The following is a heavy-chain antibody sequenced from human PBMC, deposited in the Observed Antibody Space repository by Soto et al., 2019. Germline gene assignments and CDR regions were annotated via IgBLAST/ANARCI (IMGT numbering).Heavy chain of an antibody. J-gene: IGHJ6*02. CDR2: IIPIFGTA. CDR3: ATADDYGDYGAYYYGMDV. V-gene: IGHV1-69*12. D-gene: IGHD4-17*01. Sequence: QVQLVQSGAEVKKPGSSVKVSCKASGGTFSSYAISWVRQAPGQGLEWMGGIIPIFGTANYAQKFQGRVTITADESPSTAYMELSSLRSEDTAVYYCATADDYGDYGAYYYGMDVWGQGTTVTVSS. CDR1: GGTFSSYA.